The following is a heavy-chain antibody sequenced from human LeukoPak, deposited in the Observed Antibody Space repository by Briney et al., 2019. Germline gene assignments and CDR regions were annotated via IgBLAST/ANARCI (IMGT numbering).Heavy chain of an antibody. D-gene: IGHD1-26*01. CDR2: INGGGTGT. CDR3: AKAGAIKLDY. V-gene: IGHV3-23*01. J-gene: IGHJ4*02. Sequence: PGGSLRLSCAASGFTFSNSAMSWVRQASGKGLEWVAGINGGGTGTYYASSVRGRVTISRDNSKNTLHLEINSLRVEDTAVYYCAKAGAIKLDYWGQGILVTVSS. CDR1: GFTFSNSA.